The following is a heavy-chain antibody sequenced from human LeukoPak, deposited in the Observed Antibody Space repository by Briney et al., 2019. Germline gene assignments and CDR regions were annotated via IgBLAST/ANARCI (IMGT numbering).Heavy chain of an antibody. D-gene: IGHD3-10*01. Sequence: ASVKVSCKASGGTFSSYAISWVRQAPGQGLEWMGGIIPIFGTANYAQKFQGRVTITADKSTSTAYMELSSLRSEDTAVYYCARARNYDGGLYYYYYMDVWGKGTTVTVSS. J-gene: IGHJ6*03. CDR2: IIPIFGTA. CDR1: GGTFSSYA. V-gene: IGHV1-69*06. CDR3: ARARNYDGGLYYYYYMDV.